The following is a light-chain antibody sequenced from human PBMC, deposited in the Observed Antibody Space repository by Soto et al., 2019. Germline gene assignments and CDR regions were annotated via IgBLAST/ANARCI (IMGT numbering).Light chain of an antibody. Sequence: DIQMTQSPSTLSASVGDRVTITCRASQSIRNSLAWYQQKPGKAPKLLIYGASSLEIGVPPRFSGTVSGTEFTLTISSLQPDDCATYYCQQYDTDWTFGQGTKVEIK. CDR1: QSIRNS. J-gene: IGKJ1*01. CDR3: QQYDTDWT. V-gene: IGKV1-5*03. CDR2: GAS.